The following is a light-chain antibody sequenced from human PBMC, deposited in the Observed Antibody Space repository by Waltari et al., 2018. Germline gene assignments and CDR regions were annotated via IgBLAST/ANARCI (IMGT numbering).Light chain of an antibody. CDR3: AAWDDNLPGPV. J-gene: IGLJ3*02. CDR2: SNN. V-gene: IGLV1-44*01. CDR1: TSNIRGNT. Sequence: QSVLTQPPSASGAPGQRVTISCSGSTSNIRGNTVNWYQQFPGAAPKLLIYSNNLRASGVPDRLSASKSGTSASLAISGLQSEDEADYYCAAWDDNLPGPVFGGGTKLTVL.